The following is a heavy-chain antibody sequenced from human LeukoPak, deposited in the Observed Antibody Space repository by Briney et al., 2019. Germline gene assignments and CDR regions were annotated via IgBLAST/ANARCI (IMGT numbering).Heavy chain of an antibody. J-gene: IGHJ4*02. D-gene: IGHD6-6*01. V-gene: IGHV4-34*01. Sequence: SETLSLTCAVYGGSFSGYYWSWIRQPPGKGLEWIGEINHSGSTNYNPSLKSRVTISVDTSKNQFSLKLSSVTAADTAVYYCARRRIAARRGYFDYWGQGTLVTVSS. CDR1: GGSFSGYY. CDR2: INHSGST. CDR3: ARRRIAARRGYFDY.